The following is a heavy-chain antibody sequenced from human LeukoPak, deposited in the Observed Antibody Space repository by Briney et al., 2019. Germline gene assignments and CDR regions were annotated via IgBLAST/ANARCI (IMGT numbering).Heavy chain of an antibody. CDR1: GGSISSRSYY. J-gene: IGHJ4*02. V-gene: IGHV4-39*07. CDR3: ARAPATAIPPDLHFDY. D-gene: IGHD2-2*02. CDR2: IYYSGST. Sequence: SETLSLTCTVSGGSISSRSYYWGWIRQPPGEGLEWIGIIYYSGSTYYNPSLKSRVTISVDTSKNQFSLKLNSVTAADTAVYYCARAPATAIPPDLHFDYWGQGTLVTVSS.